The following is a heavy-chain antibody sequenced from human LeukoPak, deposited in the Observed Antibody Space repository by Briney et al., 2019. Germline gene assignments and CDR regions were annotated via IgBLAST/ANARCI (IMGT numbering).Heavy chain of an antibody. V-gene: IGHV4-61*02. CDR3: ARGNIVVVPAAILSWFDP. CDR1: GGSISSGSYY. D-gene: IGHD2-2*01. Sequence: SETLSLTCTVSGGSISSGSYYWSWIRQPAGKGLEWIGRIYTSGSTNYNPSLKSRVTISVDTSKNQFSLKLSSVTATDTAVYYCARGNIVVVPAAILSWFDPWGQGTLVTVSS. CDR2: IYTSGST. J-gene: IGHJ5*02.